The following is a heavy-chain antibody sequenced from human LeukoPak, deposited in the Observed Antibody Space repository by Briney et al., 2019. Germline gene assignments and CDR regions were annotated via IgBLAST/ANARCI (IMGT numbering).Heavy chain of an antibody. D-gene: IGHD4-17*01. V-gene: IGHV4-61*02. J-gene: IGHJ4*02. Sequence: PSETLSLTCTVSGGSISSGSYYWTWIRQPAGTGLEWIGRISTTGSTNCNPSLKSRVTISVDTSTNQFSLRLSPVTAADTAMYYCARGPFYGDSVRFDYWGQGTLVTVSS. CDR1: GGSISSGSYY. CDR3: ARGPFYGDSVRFDY. CDR2: ISTTGST.